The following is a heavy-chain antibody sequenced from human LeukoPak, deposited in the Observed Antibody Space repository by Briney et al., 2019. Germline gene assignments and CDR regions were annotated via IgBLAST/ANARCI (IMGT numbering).Heavy chain of an antibody. Sequence: GGSLRLSCAASGFTFSSYGMHWVRQAPGKGLEWVAFIRYDGSNKYYADSVKGRFTISRDNSKNTLYLQMNSLRAEDTAVYYCAKDGRLYYYMGVWGKGTTVTVSS. CDR2: IRYDGSNK. CDR3: AKDGRLYYYMGV. V-gene: IGHV3-30*02. D-gene: IGHD1-26*01. CDR1: GFTFSSYG. J-gene: IGHJ6*03.